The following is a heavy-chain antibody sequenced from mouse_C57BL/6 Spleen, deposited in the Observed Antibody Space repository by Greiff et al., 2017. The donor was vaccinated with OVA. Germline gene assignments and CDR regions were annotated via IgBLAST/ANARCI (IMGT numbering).Heavy chain of an antibody. CDR1: GYAFSSSW. CDR3: ARGSYYYGSSYEGDYFDY. V-gene: IGHV1-82*01. D-gene: IGHD1-1*01. J-gene: IGHJ2*01. Sequence: LVESGPELVKPGASVKISCKASGYAFSSSWMNWVKQRPGKGLEWIGRIYPGDGDTNYNGKFKGKATLTADKSSSTAYMQLSSLTSEDSAVYFCARGSYYYGSSYEGDYFDYWGQGTTLTVSS. CDR2: IYPGDGDT.